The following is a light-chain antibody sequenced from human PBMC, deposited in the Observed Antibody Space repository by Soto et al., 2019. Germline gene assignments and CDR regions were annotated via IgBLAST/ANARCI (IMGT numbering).Light chain of an antibody. V-gene: IGKV1-5*03. J-gene: IGKJ2*01. CDR1: QSISSR. CDR3: QQDESYSPYT. CDR2: RAS. Sequence: DIQMTQSPSTLSASVGDRVTITCRASQSISSRLAWYQQKPGKAPKLLIYRASSLERGVPSRFSGSGSGTEFTLTISSLQPDDFATYYCQQDESYSPYTFGQGTKLEIK.